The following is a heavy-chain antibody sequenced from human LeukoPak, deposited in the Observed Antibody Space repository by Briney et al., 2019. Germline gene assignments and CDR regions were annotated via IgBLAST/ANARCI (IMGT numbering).Heavy chain of an antibody. J-gene: IGHJ4*02. CDR1: GLTFSSSW. CDR3: TRTGYDMLTGFFL. V-gene: IGHV3-74*01. D-gene: IGHD3-9*01. Sequence: PGGSLRLSCAASGLTFSSSWMHWVRQAPGKGLVWVSRINGDGSLTNDADSVKGRFTISRDNAKNTLYLQMNSLRAEDTAVYYCTRTGYDMLTGFFLWGQGTLVTVSS. CDR2: INGDGSLT.